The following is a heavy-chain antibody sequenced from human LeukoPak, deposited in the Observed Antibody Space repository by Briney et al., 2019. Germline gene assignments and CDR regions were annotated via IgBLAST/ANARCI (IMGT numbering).Heavy chain of an antibody. V-gene: IGHV3-23*01. CDR3: AKVNDFWSGYYYFDY. Sequence: PGGSLRLSCAASGFTFSSYAMSWVRQAPGKGLEWVSGISGSGDNTYYADSVKGRFTISRDNSKNTLYLQMNSLRAEDTAVYYCAKVNDFWSGYYYFDYWGQGILVTVSS. D-gene: IGHD3-3*01. CDR2: ISGSGDNT. CDR1: GFTFSSYA. J-gene: IGHJ4*02.